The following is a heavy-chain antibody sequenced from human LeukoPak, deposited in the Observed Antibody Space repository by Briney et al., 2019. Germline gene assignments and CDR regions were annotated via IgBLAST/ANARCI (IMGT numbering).Heavy chain of an antibody. D-gene: IGHD1-1*01. CDR2: ISSSGSPI. Sequence: GGSLRLSCAASGFTFSSYEMNWVRQAPGTGLEWVSYISSSGSPIYYADSVKGRFTISRDNAKNSLYLQMNSLRAEDTAVYYCARGSVQLEGQDYYYYGMDVWGQGTTVTVSS. CDR1: GFTFSSYE. J-gene: IGHJ6*02. V-gene: IGHV3-48*03. CDR3: ARGSVQLEGQDYYYYGMDV.